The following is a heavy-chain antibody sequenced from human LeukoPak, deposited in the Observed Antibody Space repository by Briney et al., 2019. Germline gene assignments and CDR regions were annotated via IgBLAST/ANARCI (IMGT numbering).Heavy chain of an antibody. Sequence: ASVKVSCKASGYTFTSYYMHWVRQAPGQGLEWMGIINPSGGSTSYAQKFQGRVTMTRDTSTSTVYMELSSLRFEDTAVYYCARVAMVRGVDECFQHWGQGTLVTVSS. V-gene: IGHV1-46*01. D-gene: IGHD3-10*01. CDR1: GYTFTSYY. CDR3: ARVAMVRGVDECFQH. CDR2: INPSGGST. J-gene: IGHJ1*01.